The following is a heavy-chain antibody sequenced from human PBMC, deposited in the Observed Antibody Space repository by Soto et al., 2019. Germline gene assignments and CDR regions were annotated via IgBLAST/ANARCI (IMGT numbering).Heavy chain of an antibody. D-gene: IGHD4-4*01. CDR1: SDSISRSHG. Sequence: SETLSLTCAVYSDSISRSHGLTWVRQSPGKGLEWLGDIYYSGSTNYNPSLKSRVTISVDTSKNQFSLKLSSVTAADTAVYYCARGSYSNYICCYYYYMDVWGKGTTVTVSS. V-gene: IGHV4-4*02. CDR2: IYYSGST. CDR3: ARGSYSNYICCYYYYMDV. J-gene: IGHJ6*03.